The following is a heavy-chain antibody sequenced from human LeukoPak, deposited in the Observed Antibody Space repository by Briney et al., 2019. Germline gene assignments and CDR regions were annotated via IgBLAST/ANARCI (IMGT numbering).Heavy chain of an antibody. D-gene: IGHD3-22*01. CDR3: AREGYYDSSGYYS. CDR1: GGTFSSYA. J-gene: IGHJ4*02. V-gene: IGHV1-69*04. Sequence: GASVKVSCKASGGTFSSYAISWVRQAPGQGLEWMGRIIPILGIANYAQKFQGRVTITADKSTSTAYMELSSLRSEDTAVYYCAREGYYDSSGYYSWGQGTLVTVSS. CDR2: IIPILGIA.